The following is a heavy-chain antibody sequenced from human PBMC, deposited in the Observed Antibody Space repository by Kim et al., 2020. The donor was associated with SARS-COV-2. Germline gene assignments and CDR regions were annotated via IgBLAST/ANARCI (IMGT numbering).Heavy chain of an antibody. D-gene: IGHD1-26*01. Sequence: TYYAQRLQGRVTMTPDTSTTTAYMELRSLTSDDTAVYYCARYSGTYSADYWGQGTLVTVSS. CDR3: ARYSGTYSADY. V-gene: IGHV1-18*01. CDR2: T. J-gene: IGHJ4*02.